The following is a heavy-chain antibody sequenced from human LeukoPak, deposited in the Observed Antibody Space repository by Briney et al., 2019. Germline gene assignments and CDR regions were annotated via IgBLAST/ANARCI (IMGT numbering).Heavy chain of an antibody. CDR1: GGSISSYY. J-gene: IGHJ4*02. CDR2: IYYSGST. D-gene: IGHD4-23*01. V-gene: IGHV4-59*01. CDR3: ARAGRTTVVTRSFDY. Sequence: SETLSLTCTVSGGSISSYYWSWIRQPPGKGLEWIGYIYYSGSTYYNPSLRSRVTISVDTSKNQFSLKLSSVTAADTAVYYCARAGRTTVVTRSFDYWGQGTLVTVSS.